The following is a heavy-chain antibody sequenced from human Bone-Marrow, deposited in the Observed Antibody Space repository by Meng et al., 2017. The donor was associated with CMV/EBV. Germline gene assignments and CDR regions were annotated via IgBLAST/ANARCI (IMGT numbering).Heavy chain of an antibody. J-gene: IGHJ6*02. V-gene: IGHV3-15*01. D-gene: IGHD6-19*01. CDR2: IKSKTDGGTT. CDR3: TTESSSGWYPYYSYYGMDV. Sequence: GESLKISCAASGFTFSNAWMSWVRQAPGKGLEWVGRIKSKTDGGTTDYAAPVKGRFTISSDNSKNTLYLQMNSLKTEDTAVYYCTTESSSGWYPYYSYYGMDVWGQGTTVTVSS. CDR1: GFTFSNAW.